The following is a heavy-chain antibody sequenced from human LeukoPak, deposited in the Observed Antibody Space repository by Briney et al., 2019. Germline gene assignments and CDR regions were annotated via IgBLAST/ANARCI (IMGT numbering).Heavy chain of an antibody. J-gene: IGHJ4*02. D-gene: IGHD3-10*01. V-gene: IGHV4-34*01. CDR3: ARHSLYYGSGV. CDR1: GGSFSGYY. CDR2: INHSGST. Sequence: PSETLSLTCAVYGGSFSGYYWSWIRHPPGKGLEWIGEINHSGSTNYNPSLKSRVTISVDTSKNQFSLKLSSVTAADTAVYYCARHSLYYGSGVWGQGTLVTVSS.